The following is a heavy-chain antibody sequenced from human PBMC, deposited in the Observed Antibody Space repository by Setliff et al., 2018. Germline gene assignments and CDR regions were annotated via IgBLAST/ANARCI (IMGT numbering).Heavy chain of an antibody. D-gene: IGHD2-21*01. V-gene: IGHV4-38-2*01. J-gene: IGHJ2*01. Sequence: ETLALTCAVSDFSVSSVYYWGWIRQPPGKGVECVANVYYSGSTYYNPSLESRVIMSVDTSKSQFSLNLYSVTAADTAVYYCARTIPGRYFDLWGRGTLVTVSS. CDR3: ARTIPGRYFDL. CDR2: VYYSGST. CDR1: DFSVSSVYY.